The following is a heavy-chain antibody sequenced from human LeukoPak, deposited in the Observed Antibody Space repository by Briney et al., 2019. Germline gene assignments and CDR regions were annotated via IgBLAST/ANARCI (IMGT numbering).Heavy chain of an antibody. J-gene: IGHJ4*02. V-gene: IGHV1-18*01. CDR3: VRVGAYCSGGSCYLDY. CDR1: GGTFSSYG. CDR2: ISAYNGNT. Sequence: ASVKVPCKASGGTFSSYGISWVRQAPGQGLEWMGWISAYNGNTNNAQKLQGRVTMTTDTSTSTAYMELRSLRSDDTAVYYCVRVGAYCSGGSCYLDYWGQGTLVTVSS. D-gene: IGHD2-15*01.